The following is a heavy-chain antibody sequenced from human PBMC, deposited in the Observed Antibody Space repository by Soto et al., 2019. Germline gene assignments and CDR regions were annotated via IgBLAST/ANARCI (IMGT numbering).Heavy chain of an antibody. D-gene: IGHD4-4*01. Sequence: GASVKVSCKASGYTFTSYGISWVRQAPGQGLEWMGWISAYNGNTNYAQKLQGRVTMTTDTSTSTAYMELRSLRSDDTAVYYCARDMPPYGNSSPTVAKPRFDYWGQGTLVTVSS. V-gene: IGHV1-18*01. CDR3: ARDMPPYGNSSPTVAKPRFDY. CDR1: GYTFTSYG. J-gene: IGHJ4*02. CDR2: ISAYNGNT.